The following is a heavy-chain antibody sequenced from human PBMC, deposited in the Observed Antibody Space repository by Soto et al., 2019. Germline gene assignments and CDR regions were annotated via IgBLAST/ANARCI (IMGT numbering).Heavy chain of an antibody. CDR1: GYSFTSYW. CDR3: SRSYDSSGYYLPFDS. V-gene: IGHV5-51*01. D-gene: IGHD3-22*01. J-gene: IGHJ4*02. Sequence: GESLKISCKGSGYSFTSYWIGWVRQMPGKGLEWMGIIYPGDSDTRYSPSFQGHVTISADKSISTAYLQWSSLKSSDTAMYYCSRSYDSSGYYLPFDSWGQGTLVTVSS. CDR2: IYPGDSDT.